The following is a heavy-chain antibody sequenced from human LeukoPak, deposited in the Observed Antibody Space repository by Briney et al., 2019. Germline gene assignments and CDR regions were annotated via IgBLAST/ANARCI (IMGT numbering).Heavy chain of an antibody. V-gene: IGHV3-23*01. CDR3: ARDPVGSSGWYSKQDY. Sequence: GGSLRLSCAASGFTFSSYAMSWVRQAPGKGLEWVSAISGSGGSTYYADSVKGRFTVSRDNSKNTLYLQMNSLRAEDTAVYYCARDPVGSSGWYSKQDYWGQGTLVTVSS. CDR2: ISGSGGST. CDR1: GFTFSSYA. J-gene: IGHJ4*02. D-gene: IGHD6-19*01.